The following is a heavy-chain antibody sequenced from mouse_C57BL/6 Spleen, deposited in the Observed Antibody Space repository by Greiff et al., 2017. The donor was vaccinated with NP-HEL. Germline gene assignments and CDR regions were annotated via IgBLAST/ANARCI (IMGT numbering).Heavy chain of an antibody. D-gene: IGHD1-1*01. CDR2: FHPYNDDT. Sequence: LEESGAELVKPGASVKMSCKASGYTFTTYPIEWMKQNHGKSLEWIGNFHPYNDDTKYNEKFKGKATLTVEKSSSTVYLELSRLTSDDSAVYYCARPHGSSSAWFAYWGQGTLVTVSA. CDR3: ARPHGSSSAWFAY. V-gene: IGHV1-47*01. J-gene: IGHJ3*01. CDR1: GYTFTTYP.